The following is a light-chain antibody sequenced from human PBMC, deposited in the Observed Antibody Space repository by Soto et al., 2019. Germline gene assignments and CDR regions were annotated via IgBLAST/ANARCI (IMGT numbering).Light chain of an antibody. V-gene: IGKV3-20*01. CDR3: QQYANSPLT. Sequence: EIVLTQSPDTLSLSPGERATLSCRASQSVGSSFLAWYQQKPGQAPRLLIYRTSTRATGIPDRFTGSGSGTDFTLSISRLEPEDFAVYYCQQYANSPLTFGGGTKVEIK. CDR2: RTS. CDR1: QSVGSSF. J-gene: IGKJ4*01.